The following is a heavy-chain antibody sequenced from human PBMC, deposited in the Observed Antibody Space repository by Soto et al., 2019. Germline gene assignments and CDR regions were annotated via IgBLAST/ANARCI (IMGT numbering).Heavy chain of an antibody. CDR2: IIPVFGTT. CDR1: GDTFSGYP. Sequence: QVQLVQSGAELKKPGSSVKVSCKASGDTFSGYPINWVRQAPGEGLEWMGRIIPVFGTTNDAPRFEGRVTITADESTNTAYMELRGLLSEDTAVYYCARDGGFGELKYWGPGTLVTVSS. J-gene: IGHJ4*02. CDR3: ARDGGFGELKY. D-gene: IGHD3-10*01. V-gene: IGHV1-69*18.